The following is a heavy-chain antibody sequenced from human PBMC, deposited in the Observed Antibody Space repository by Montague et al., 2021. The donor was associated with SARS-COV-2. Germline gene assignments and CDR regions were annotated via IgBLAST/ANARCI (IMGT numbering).Heavy chain of an antibody. J-gene: IGHJ3*02. CDR3: ARRGRKLLPVATTIGGFDI. CDR1: GGSSSSSNYY. D-gene: IGHD5-12*01. Sequence: SETLSLTYTVSGGSSSSSNYYWDWIRQPPGKGLEWIGSIYDSGSTYYNPSLKSRVTISVDTSKNHFSLKLSSVTAADTAVYYCARRGRKLLPVATTIGGFDIWGQGTMVTVSS. V-gene: IGHV4-39*02. CDR2: IYDSGST.